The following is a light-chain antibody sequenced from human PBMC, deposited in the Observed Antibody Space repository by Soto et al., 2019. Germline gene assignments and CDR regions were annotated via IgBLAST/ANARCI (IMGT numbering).Light chain of an antibody. Sequence: DIQMTQSPSTLSASVGDSVTITCLASQNIRNWLAWYQQKPGKAPKLLIYTASRLDSGVPSRFSGSGSGTEFTLTIASLQPDDFATYYCQQYETFSGTFGPGTKVDIK. V-gene: IGKV1-5*03. J-gene: IGKJ1*01. CDR2: TAS. CDR1: QNIRNW. CDR3: QQYETFSGT.